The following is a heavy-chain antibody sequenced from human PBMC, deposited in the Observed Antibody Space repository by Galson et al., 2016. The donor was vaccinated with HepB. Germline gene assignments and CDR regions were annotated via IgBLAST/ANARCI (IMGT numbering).Heavy chain of an antibody. CDR3: AKDPAFTDAFDV. J-gene: IGHJ3*01. Sequence: SLRLSCAASGLSVSGNYMSWVRQAPGKGLQWVSTKYSAGRTHYADSVRGRFTISRDNSKNTLHLQMNDLRAEDTALYYCAKDPAFTDAFDVWGPGTLVTVSS. CDR1: GLSVSGNY. CDR2: KYSAGRT. V-gene: IGHV3-53*01.